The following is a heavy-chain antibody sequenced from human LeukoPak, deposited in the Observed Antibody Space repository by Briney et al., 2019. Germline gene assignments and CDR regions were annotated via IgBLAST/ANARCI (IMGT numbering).Heavy chain of an antibody. V-gene: IGHV3-30*19. CDR2: ISYDGSNK. CDR1: GFTFSSNS. J-gene: IGHJ4*02. Sequence: GGSLRLSCAASGFTFSSNSIHWVRQAPGKGLEWVAVISYDGSNKYYADSVKGRFTISRDNSKNTLYLQMNSLRAEDTAVYYCARDLSGSSGYWGQGTLVTVSS. D-gene: IGHD2-15*01. CDR3: ARDLSGSSGY.